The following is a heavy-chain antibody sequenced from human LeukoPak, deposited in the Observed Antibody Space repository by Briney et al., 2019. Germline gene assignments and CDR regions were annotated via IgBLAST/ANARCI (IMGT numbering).Heavy chain of an antibody. D-gene: IGHD6-13*01. CDR1: GGSVSRGNYY. CDR2: IYYSGRT. J-gene: IGHJ6*02. CDR3: ARQTADGSAYYGLDV. Sequence: SQTLSLTCNVSGGSVSRGNYYWNWLRQHPGKGLEWIGYIYYSGRTNYNPSLKSRVAISVDTSKNLFSLKLSSVTVADTAVYYCARQTADGSAYYGLDVWGQGTTVTVSS. V-gene: IGHV4-31*02.